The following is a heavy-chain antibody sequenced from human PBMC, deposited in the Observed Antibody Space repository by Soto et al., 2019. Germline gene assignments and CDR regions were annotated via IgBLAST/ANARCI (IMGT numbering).Heavy chain of an antibody. CDR2: INVHDGNT. J-gene: IGHJ5*02. D-gene: IGHD3-16*01. V-gene: IGHV1-18*01. CDR1: DYNCKVYG. CDR3: ARADYGANNWLHP. Sequence: QAQLKQSGPEVKKPGASVKVSCKASDYNCKVYGISWVRQTPGQGFEWMGWINVHDGNTNFGEKFKGKITFTTDKATDKTYMELCNLRGDDTAMYYFARADYGANNWLHPGGPGTQVTVSS.